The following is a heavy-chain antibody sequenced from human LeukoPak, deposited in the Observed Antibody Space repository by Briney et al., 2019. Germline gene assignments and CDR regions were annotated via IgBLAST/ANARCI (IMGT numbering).Heavy chain of an antibody. CDR3: ARGAGIDY. J-gene: IGHJ4*02. V-gene: IGHV3-21*01. Sequence: PGGSLRLSCAASGFAFSSYTMNWVRQTPGKGLEWVSSISYSSSISYADSVKGRFTISRDTARNSLYLQMNSLRADDTAVYYCARGAGIDYWGQGTLVTVSP. D-gene: IGHD6-19*01. CDR1: GFAFSSYT. CDR2: ISYSSSI.